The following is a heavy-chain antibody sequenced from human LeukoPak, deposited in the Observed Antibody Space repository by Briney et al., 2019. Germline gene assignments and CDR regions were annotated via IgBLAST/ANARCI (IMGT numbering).Heavy chain of an antibody. Sequence: SETLSLTCTVSGGSIFNYYWTWIRQPPGKGLEWIGYIYYSGNTKYNTKYDPSLKSRVTISLDTSKNQFSLKLNSVTAADTAVYYCARYTGYTKEGFDYWGQGILVTVSS. CDR2: IYYSGNT. V-gene: IGHV4-59*01. J-gene: IGHJ4*02. CDR1: GGSIFNYY. D-gene: IGHD5-12*01. CDR3: ARYTGYTKEGFDY.